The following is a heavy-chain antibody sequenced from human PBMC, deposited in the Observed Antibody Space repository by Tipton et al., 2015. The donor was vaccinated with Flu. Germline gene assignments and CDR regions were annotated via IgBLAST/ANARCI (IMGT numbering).Heavy chain of an antibody. CDR1: GFTFRSYG. V-gene: IGHV3-74*01. CDR3: VKGVSVRPSRIWHFDL. D-gene: IGHD4-17*01. CDR2: VNSDRSSI. J-gene: IGHJ2*01. Sequence: SLRLSCAASGFTFRSYGFHWVRQGPGKALVWVSHVNSDRSSITYADSVKGRFTVSRDNAKNSLYLQMNSLRAEDTALYYCVKGVSVRPSRIWHFDLWGRGTLVTVSS.